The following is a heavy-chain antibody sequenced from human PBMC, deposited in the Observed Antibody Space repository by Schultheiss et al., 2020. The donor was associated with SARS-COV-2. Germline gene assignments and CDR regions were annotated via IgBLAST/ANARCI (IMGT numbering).Heavy chain of an antibody. J-gene: IGHJ6*02. Sequence: SQTLSLTCTVSGGSISRSGYYWNWVRQHPGKGLEWIGYIYHSGGTRYHPSLKSRVTISLDTSKNQFSLKLTSVIAADTAVYYCARVDLETALVGGLDVWGQGSTVTVSS. CDR2: IYHSGGT. CDR3: ARVDLETALVGGLDV. D-gene: IGHD5-18*01. CDR1: GGSISRSGYY. V-gene: IGHV4-31*03.